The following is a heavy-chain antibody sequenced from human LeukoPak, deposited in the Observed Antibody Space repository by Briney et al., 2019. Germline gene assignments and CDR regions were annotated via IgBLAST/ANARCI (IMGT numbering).Heavy chain of an antibody. D-gene: IGHD1-26*01. CDR1: GYSFTRNW. CDR3: ARSIVGTAYYYYNMDV. J-gene: IGHJ6*02. Sequence: GESLKSSCKSSGYSFTRNWVGWVRQMPGKGLEWMGIIYPGDSDTRYSPSFQGHVTISADKSISTAYLQWSSLKASDTAMYYCARSIVGTAYYYYNMDVWGQGTTVTVSS. V-gene: IGHV5-51*01. CDR2: IYPGDSDT.